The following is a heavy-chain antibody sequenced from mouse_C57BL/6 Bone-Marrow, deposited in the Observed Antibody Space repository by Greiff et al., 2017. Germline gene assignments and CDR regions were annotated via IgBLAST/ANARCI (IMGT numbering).Heavy chain of an antibody. J-gene: IGHJ1*03. V-gene: IGHV1-9*01. CDR1: GYTFTGYW. CDR3: AREGFLYYYGSRWYFDV. Sequence: QVQLKESGAELMKPGASVKLSCKATGYTFTGYWIEWVKQRPGHGLEWIGEILPGSGSTNYNEKFKGKATFTADTSSNTAYMQLSSLTTEDSAIYYCAREGFLYYYGSRWYFDVWGTGTTVTVSS. D-gene: IGHD1-1*01. CDR2: ILPGSGST.